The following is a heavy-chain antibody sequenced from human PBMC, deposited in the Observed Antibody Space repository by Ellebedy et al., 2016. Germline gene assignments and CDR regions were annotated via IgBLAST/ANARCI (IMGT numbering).Heavy chain of an antibody. Sequence: GGSLRLXXAASGFTFNSYWMHWVRQAPGKGLVWVSRINSDGSSTSYADSVKGRFTISRDNAKNSLYLQMNSLRAEDTAVYYCARGGSGHFDYWGQGTLVTVSS. CDR3: ARGGSGHFDY. D-gene: IGHD2-15*01. V-gene: IGHV3-74*01. J-gene: IGHJ4*02. CDR2: INSDGSST. CDR1: GFTFNSYW.